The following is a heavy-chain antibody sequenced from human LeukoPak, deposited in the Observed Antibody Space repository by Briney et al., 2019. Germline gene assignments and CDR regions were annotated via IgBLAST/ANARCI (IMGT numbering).Heavy chain of an antibody. Sequence: PSETLSLTCAVYGGSFSGYYWSWIRQPPGKGLEWIGEINHSGSTNYNPSFKSRVTISVDTSKNQFSLKLSSVTAADTAVYYCARVYSNYVGWFDPWGQGTLVTVSS. CDR1: GGSFSGYY. J-gene: IGHJ5*02. V-gene: IGHV4-34*01. CDR3: ARVYSNYVGWFDP. D-gene: IGHD4-11*01. CDR2: INHSGST.